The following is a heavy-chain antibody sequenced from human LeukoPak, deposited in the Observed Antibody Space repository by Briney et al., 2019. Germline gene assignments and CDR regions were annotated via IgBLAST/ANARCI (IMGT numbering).Heavy chain of an antibody. Sequence: GGSLRLPCAASGFTFSSYWMSWVRQAPGKGLEWVANIKQDGSEKYYVDSVKGRFTTSRDNAKNSLYLQMNSLRAEDTAVYYCARVGVGPHVLRYFDWSYGYWGQGTLVTVSS. J-gene: IGHJ4*02. CDR2: IKQDGSEK. D-gene: IGHD3-9*01. V-gene: IGHV3-7*03. CDR3: ARVGVGPHVLRYFDWSYGY. CDR1: GFTFSSYW.